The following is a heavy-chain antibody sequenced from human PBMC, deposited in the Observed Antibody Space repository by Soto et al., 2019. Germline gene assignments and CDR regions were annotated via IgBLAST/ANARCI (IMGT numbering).Heavy chain of an antibody. Sequence: QVQLQESGPGLVKPSQTLSLTCSVSGGSISSGGYYWNWIRQLPGKGLEWIGCIYYTGSTYNNPSLKSRVTISVDTSKNQFSLILSSVTAADTAVYYYAREVSTHVDSWGQGILVTVSS. CDR3: AREVSTHVDS. V-gene: IGHV4-31*03. CDR2: IYYTGST. CDR1: GGSISSGGYY. J-gene: IGHJ4*02.